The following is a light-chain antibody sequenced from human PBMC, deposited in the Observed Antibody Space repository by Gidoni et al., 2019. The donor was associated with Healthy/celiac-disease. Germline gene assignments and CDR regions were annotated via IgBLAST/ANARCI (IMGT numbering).Light chain of an antibody. Sequence: DIQMTQSPSTLSASVGDRVTITCRASQSISSGFAWYQQKPGKAPKLLIYDASSWESGVPSRICGSGAGTEFTLTISSLQPDDFATYYCQQYNSYSYTFGQGTELDIQ. J-gene: IGKJ2*01. CDR1: QSISSG. CDR3: QQYNSYSYT. CDR2: DAS. V-gene: IGKV1-5*01.